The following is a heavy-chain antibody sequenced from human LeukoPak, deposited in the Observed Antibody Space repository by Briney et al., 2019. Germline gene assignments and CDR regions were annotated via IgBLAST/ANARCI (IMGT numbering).Heavy chain of an antibody. Sequence: SETLSLTCTVSGGSISSSSYYWGWIRQPPGKGLEWIGSIYYSGSTYYNPSLKSRVTISVDTSKNQFSLKLSSVTAADTAVYYCARLTMVRGAYYFDYWGQGTPVTVSS. J-gene: IGHJ4*02. CDR1: GGSISSSSYY. CDR2: IYYSGST. D-gene: IGHD3-10*01. V-gene: IGHV4-39*01. CDR3: ARLTMVRGAYYFDY.